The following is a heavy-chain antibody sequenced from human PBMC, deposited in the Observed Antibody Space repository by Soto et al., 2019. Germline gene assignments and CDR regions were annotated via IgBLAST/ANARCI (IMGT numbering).Heavy chain of an antibody. D-gene: IGHD6-6*01. V-gene: IGHV5-51*01. CDR3: ARHQLPSNWFDP. Sequence: PGESLKISCKGSGYSFTSYWIGWVRQMPGKGLEWMGIIYPSDSYTNYSPSFQGHVTISADKSISTAYLQWSSLKASDTAMYYCARHQLPSNWFDPWGQGTLVTVSS. CDR1: GYSFTSYW. CDR2: IYPSDSYT. J-gene: IGHJ5*02.